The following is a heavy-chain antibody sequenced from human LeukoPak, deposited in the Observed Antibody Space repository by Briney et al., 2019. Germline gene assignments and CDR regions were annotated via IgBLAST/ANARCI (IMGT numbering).Heavy chain of an antibody. CDR1: GFTFSNAW. D-gene: IGHD6-19*01. J-gene: IGHJ4*02. CDR2: IKSKTDGGTT. V-gene: IGHV3-15*01. Sequence: GGSLRLSCAASGFTFSNAWMSWVRQAPGKGLERVGRIKSKTDGGTTDYAAPVKGRFTISRDDSKNTLYLQMNSLKTEDTAVYYCTTALNHVPVAGEVSVYWGQGTLVTVSS. CDR3: TTALNHVPVAGEVSVY.